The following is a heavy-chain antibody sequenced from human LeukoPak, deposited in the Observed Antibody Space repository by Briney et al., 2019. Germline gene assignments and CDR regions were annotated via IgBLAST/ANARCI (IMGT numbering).Heavy chain of an antibody. CDR3: AKGCGSYYGGSGNYFDY. CDR2: ISGSGGST. J-gene: IGHJ4*02. CDR1: GFTFSSYA. V-gene: IGHV3-23*01. Sequence: GGSLGLSCAASGFTFSSYAMSWVRQAPGKGLEWVPAISGSGGSTYYADSVKGRFTISRDNSKNTLYLQMNSLRAEDTAVYYCAKGCGSYYGGSGNYFDYWGQGTLVTVSS. D-gene: IGHD1-26*01.